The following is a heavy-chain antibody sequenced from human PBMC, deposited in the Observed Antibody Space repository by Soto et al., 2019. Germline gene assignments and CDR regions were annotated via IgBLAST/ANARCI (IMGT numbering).Heavy chain of an antibody. J-gene: IGHJ5*02. V-gene: IGHV4-30-2*01. CDR2: IYHSGST. CDR3: ARAYYDTEGYGLDP. Sequence: SETLSLTCAVSGGSMSSGGYFWSWIRQPPGKGLEWIGYIYHSGSTYYNPSLKSRVTISVDRSKNQFSLKLNSVTAADTAVYYCARAYYDTEGYGLDPWGLGTLVTVSS. CDR1: GGSMSSGGYF. D-gene: IGHD3-16*01.